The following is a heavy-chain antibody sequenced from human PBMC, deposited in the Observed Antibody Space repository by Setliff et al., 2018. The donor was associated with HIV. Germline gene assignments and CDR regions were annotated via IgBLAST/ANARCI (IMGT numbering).Heavy chain of an antibody. J-gene: IGHJ5*02. CDR3: TTDLRYSSSWYEFSP. Sequence: GGSLRLSCAASGFTFSNAWMSWVRQAPGKGLEWVGRIKSKTDGGTTDYAAPVKGRFTISRDDSKNTLYLQMNSLKTEDTAVYYCTTDLRYSSSWYEFSPWGQGTLVTSPQ. CDR1: GFTFSNAW. V-gene: IGHV3-15*01. D-gene: IGHD6-13*01. CDR2: IKSKTDGGTT.